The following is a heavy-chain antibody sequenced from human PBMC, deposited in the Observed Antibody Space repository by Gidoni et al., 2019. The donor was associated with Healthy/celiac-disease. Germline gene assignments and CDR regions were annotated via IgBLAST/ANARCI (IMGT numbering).Heavy chain of an antibody. D-gene: IGHD2-21*02. Sequence: EVQPLESGGGLVQPGGSPRLPCAAPGFTFSSYAMSWVRQAPGKGLEWVSAISGSGGSTYYADSVKGRFTVSRDNSKITLYLQMNSLRAEDTAVYYCAKDGGDSFDYWGQGTLVTVSS. CDR3: AKDGGDSFDY. V-gene: IGHV3-23*01. J-gene: IGHJ4*02. CDR2: ISGSGGST. CDR1: GFTFSSYA.